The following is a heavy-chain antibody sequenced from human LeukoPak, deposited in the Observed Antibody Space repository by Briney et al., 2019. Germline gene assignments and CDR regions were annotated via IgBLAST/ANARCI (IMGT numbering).Heavy chain of an antibody. J-gene: IGHJ6*02. V-gene: IGHV4-34*01. CDR3: ARGGTGWDDAYFYYYYGMDV. CDR2: INHSGST. Sequence: PSATLSLTCAVYGGSFSNFYWSWIRQPSGKGLEWIGEINHSGSTNYNPSLKSRVTISVDTSKNQFSLKLSSVTAADTAMYYCARGGTGWDDAYFYYYYGMDVWGQGTTVTVSS. D-gene: IGHD3/OR15-3a*01. CDR1: GGSFSNFY.